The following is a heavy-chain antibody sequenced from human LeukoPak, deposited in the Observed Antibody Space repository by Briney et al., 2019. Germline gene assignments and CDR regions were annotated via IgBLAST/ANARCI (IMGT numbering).Heavy chain of an antibody. J-gene: IGHJ3*02. D-gene: IGHD2-15*01. CDR1: GYSISSGYY. CDR2: IYHSGST. Sequence: PSETLSLTCTVSGYSISSGYYWGWIRQPPGKGLEWIGSIYHSGSTYYNPSLKSRATISVDTSKNQFSLKLSSVTAADTAVYYCARGYLGYCSGGSCYATGGAFDIWGQGTMVTVSS. V-gene: IGHV4-38-2*02. CDR3: ARGYLGYCSGGSCYATGGAFDI.